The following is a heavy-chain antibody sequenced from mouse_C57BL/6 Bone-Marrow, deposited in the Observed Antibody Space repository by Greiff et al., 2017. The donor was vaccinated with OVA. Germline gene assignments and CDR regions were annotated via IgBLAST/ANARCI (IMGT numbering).Heavy chain of an antibody. CDR1: GYTFTSYT. CDR3: ARHYYGKNYFDY. J-gene: IGHJ2*01. V-gene: IGHV1-4*01. Sequence: QVQLQQSGAELARPGASVKMSCKASGYTFTSYTMHWVKQRPGQGLEWIGYINPSSGYTKYNQKFKDKATLTADKSSSTAYMQLSSLTSEDSAVYYCARHYYGKNYFDYWGQGTTLTVSS. D-gene: IGHD1-1*01. CDR2: INPSSGYT.